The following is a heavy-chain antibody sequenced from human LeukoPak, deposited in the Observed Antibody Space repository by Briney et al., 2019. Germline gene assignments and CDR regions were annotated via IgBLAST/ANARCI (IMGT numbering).Heavy chain of an antibody. CDR2: INPNNGGT. Sequence: RASVKVSCKASGYTFTGYYIHWVRQAPGPGLEGMGWINPNNGGTNYAQKFQGRVTMTTDTSISTAYMELSRLRSDDTAVYYCARAMGRKRIGYYYYYMDVWGKGTTVTVSS. J-gene: IGHJ6*03. V-gene: IGHV1-2*02. CDR3: ARAMGRKRIGYYYYYMDV. CDR1: GYTFTGYY. D-gene: IGHD5-18*01.